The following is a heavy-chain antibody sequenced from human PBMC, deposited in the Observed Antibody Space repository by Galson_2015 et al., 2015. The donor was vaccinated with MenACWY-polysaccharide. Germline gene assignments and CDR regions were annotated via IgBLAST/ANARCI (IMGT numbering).Heavy chain of an antibody. D-gene: IGHD3-22*01. J-gene: IGHJ4*02. CDR2: IRSKAYGGTT. CDR1: GFTFGDYA. V-gene: IGHV3-49*03. CDR3: TRDGGDSSGYYYPLPFDY. Sequence: SLRLSCAASGFTFGDYAMSWFRQAPGKGLEWVGFIRSKAYGGTTEYAASVKGRFTISRDDSKSIAYLQMNSLKTEDTAVYYCTRDGGDSSGYYYPLPFDYWGQGTLVTVSS.